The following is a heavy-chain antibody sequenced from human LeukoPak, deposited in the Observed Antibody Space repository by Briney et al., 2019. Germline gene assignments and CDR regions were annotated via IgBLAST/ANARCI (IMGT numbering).Heavy chain of an antibody. J-gene: IGHJ4*02. CDR1: GFTFDDYT. CDR3: AKDIGLYPYTVTTGPSFDY. D-gene: IGHD4-17*01. CDR2: ISWDGGST. V-gene: IGHV3-43*01. Sequence: GGSLRLSCAASGFTFDDYTMHWVRQAPEKGLEWVSLISWDGGSTYFADSVKGRFTISRDNSKNSLYLQMNSLKTEDTALYYCAKDIGLYPYTVTTGPSFDYWGQGTLVTVSS.